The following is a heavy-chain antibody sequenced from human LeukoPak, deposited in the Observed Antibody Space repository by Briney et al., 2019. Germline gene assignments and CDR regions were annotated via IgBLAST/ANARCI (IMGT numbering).Heavy chain of an antibody. V-gene: IGHV3-23*01. CDR3: ANLMVSTYYGVGVY. Sequence: GGSLRLSCAASGFTLTSYAMSWVRQAPGKGLEWVSGITGSGDNTFYADSVKGRFTISRDNSKNTLYLQMNSLRVEDTAVYYCANLMVSTYYGVGVYWGQGTLVTVSS. CDR2: ITGSGDNT. J-gene: IGHJ4*02. D-gene: IGHD4-17*01. CDR1: GFTLTSYA.